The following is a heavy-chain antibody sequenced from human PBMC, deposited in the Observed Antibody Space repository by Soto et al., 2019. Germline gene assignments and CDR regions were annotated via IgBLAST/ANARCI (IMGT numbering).Heavy chain of an antibody. D-gene: IGHD3-10*01. Sequence: ASVKVSCKASGYTFTNYGISWVRQAPGQGLEWMGWINVYNGNTKYAQKVQGRVTMTTDTSTSTAYIELRSLRSEDTAVNKSARGVGSGSYYNQYNWFDPWGQGTLVTVSS. V-gene: IGHV1-18*01. CDR1: GYTFTNYG. CDR2: INVYNGNT. CDR3: ARGVGSGSYYNQYNWFDP. J-gene: IGHJ5*02.